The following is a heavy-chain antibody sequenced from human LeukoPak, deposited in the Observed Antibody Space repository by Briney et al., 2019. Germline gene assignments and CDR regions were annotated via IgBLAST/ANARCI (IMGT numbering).Heavy chain of an antibody. J-gene: IGHJ1*01. CDR2: ISGSGGST. Sequence: GGSLRLSCAASGFTFSSYAMSWVRQAPGKGLEWVSAISGSGGSTYYADSVKGRFTISRDNSKNTLYLQMNSLRAEDTAVYYCAKELVGYCSSTSCYSRGFQHWGQGTLVTVSS. CDR1: GFTFSSYA. CDR3: AKELVGYCSSTSCYSRGFQH. V-gene: IGHV3-23*01. D-gene: IGHD2-2*02.